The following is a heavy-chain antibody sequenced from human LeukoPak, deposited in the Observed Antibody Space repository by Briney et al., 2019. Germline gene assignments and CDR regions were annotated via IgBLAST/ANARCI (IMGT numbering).Heavy chain of an antibody. V-gene: IGHV3-23*01. CDR2: ISTDGGTT. Sequence: GGSLRLSCAASGLSFSSYGMSWVRQAPGKGLEWVSIISTDGGTTHYAESVKGRFTISRDNPKNTLHLQMNSLRAEDTAVYYCTKGQSGGGYYSPFDSWGQGTLVTVSS. CDR1: GLSFSSYG. J-gene: IGHJ4*02. CDR3: TKGQSGGGYYSPFDS. D-gene: IGHD3-22*01.